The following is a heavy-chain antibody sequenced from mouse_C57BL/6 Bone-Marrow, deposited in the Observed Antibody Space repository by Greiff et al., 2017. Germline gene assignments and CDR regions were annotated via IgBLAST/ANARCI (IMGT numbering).Heavy chain of an antibody. CDR1: GYTFTGYW. V-gene: IGHV1-9*01. Sequence: QVQLQQSGAELMKPGASVKLSCKATGYTFTGYWIEWVKQRPGHGLEWIGDIYPGSGSTNYNEKFKSKATLTVDTSSSTAYMQLSSLTSEDSAVYYCARRGPYYYGFDYWGQGTTLTVSS. J-gene: IGHJ2*01. D-gene: IGHD1-1*01. CDR3: ARRGPYYYGFDY. CDR2: IYPGSGST.